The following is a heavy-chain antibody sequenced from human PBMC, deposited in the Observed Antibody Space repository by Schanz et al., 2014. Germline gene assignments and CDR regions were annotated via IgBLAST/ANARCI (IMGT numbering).Heavy chain of an antibody. V-gene: IGHV1-69*04. Sequence: QVQLVQSGAEVKKPGASVKVSCKASGYTFTSYSMHWVRQAPGQGLEWMGRIIPILGIATYAQKFQGRVTITADKSTFTAYMELSSLRSEDTAVYYCAREVGLYDRGWFDPWGQGTLVTVSS. CDR1: GYTFTSYS. CDR2: IIPILGIA. CDR3: AREVGLYDRGWFDP. D-gene: IGHD3-22*01. J-gene: IGHJ5*02.